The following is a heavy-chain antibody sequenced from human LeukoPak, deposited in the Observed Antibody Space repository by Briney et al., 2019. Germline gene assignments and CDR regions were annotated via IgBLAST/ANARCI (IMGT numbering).Heavy chain of an antibody. Sequence: GGSLRLSCAASGFTFSSYEMNWVRQAPGKGLEWISYISSSGSTIYYADSVKGRFTISRDNAKNSLYLQMNSLRAEDTAVYYCARVQAPTYDSSGYYSYWGQGTLVTVSS. V-gene: IGHV3-48*03. CDR1: GFTFSSYE. D-gene: IGHD3-22*01. J-gene: IGHJ4*02. CDR2: ISSSGSTI. CDR3: ARVQAPTYDSSGYYSY.